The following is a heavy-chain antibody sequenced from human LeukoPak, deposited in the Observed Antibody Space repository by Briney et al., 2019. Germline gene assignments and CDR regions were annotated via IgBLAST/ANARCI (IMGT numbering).Heavy chain of an antibody. D-gene: IGHD2-15*01. CDR3: ARVDCSGGSCYSGVGYYYYMDV. CDR1: GYTFSSYY. V-gene: IGHV1-18*04. CDR2: ISAYNGNT. Sequence: ASVKVSCKASGYTFSSYYMHWVRQAPGQGLEWMGWISAYNGNTNYAQKLQGRVTMTTDTSTSTAYMELRSLRSDDTAVYYCARVDCSGGSCYSGVGYYYYMDVWGKGTTVTISS. J-gene: IGHJ6*03.